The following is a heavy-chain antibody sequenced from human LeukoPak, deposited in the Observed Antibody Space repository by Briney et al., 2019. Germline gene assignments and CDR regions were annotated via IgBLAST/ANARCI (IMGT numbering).Heavy chain of an antibody. CDR2: IYYSGST. CDR1: GGSISSYY. D-gene: IGHD6-19*01. J-gene: IGHJ4*02. Sequence: SETLSLTCTVSGGSISSYYWSWIRQPPGKGLEWIGSIYYSGSTYYNPSLKSRVTISVDTSKNQFSLKLSSVTAADTAVYYCARDSSGWYGKDFDYWGQGTLVTVSS. V-gene: IGHV4-59*12. CDR3: ARDSSGWYGKDFDY.